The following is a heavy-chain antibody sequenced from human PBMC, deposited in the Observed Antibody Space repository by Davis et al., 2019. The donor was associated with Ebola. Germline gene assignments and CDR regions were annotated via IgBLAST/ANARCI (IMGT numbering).Heavy chain of an antibody. J-gene: IGHJ4*01. D-gene: IGHD3-9*01. V-gene: IGHV5-51*01. CDR2: IYPGDSDT. CDR3: ARHQPGYDILTGHRYYYFDY. CDR1: GYSFTSYW. Sequence: PGGSLRLSCTGSGYSFTSYWISWVRQMPGKGLEWMGIIYPGDSDTRYSPSFQGQVTISADKSISTAYLQWSSLKASDTAMYYCARHQPGYDILTGHRYYYFDYWGQGTLVTVSS.